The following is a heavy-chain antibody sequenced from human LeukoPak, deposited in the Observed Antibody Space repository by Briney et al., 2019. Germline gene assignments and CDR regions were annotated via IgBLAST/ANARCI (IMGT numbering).Heavy chain of an antibody. CDR3: ARDLRGVPTDYYYYYGMDV. J-gene: IGHJ6*02. D-gene: IGHD3-10*01. V-gene: IGHV3-48*04. CDR2: ISSSSTI. CDR1: GFTFSSYS. Sequence: GGSLRLSCAASGFTFSSYSMNWVRQAPGKGLEWVSYISSSSTIYYADSVKGRFTISRDSAKNSLYLQMNSLRAEDTAVYYCARDLRGVPTDYYYYYGMDVWGQGTTVTVSS.